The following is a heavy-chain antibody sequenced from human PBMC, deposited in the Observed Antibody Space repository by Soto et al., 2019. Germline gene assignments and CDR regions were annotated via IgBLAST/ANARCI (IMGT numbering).Heavy chain of an antibody. CDR2: IYYSGST. J-gene: IGHJ3*02. Sequence: SETLSLTCTVSGGSVSSGSYYWSWIRQPPVKGLEWIGYIYYSGSTNYNPSLKSRVTISVDTSKNQFSLKLSSVTAADTAVYYCARKTTVTKDDAFDIWGQGTMVTVSS. CDR1: GGSVSSGSYY. V-gene: IGHV4-61*01. CDR3: ARKTTVTKDDAFDI. D-gene: IGHD4-17*01.